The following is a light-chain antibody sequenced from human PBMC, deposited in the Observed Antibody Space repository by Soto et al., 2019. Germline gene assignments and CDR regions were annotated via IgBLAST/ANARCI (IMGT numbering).Light chain of an antibody. CDR3: QQYNSYAWT. CDR1: QGIRND. V-gene: IGKV1-17*01. Sequence: IHLTQSPSALSGSLGDRVTITCGASQGIRNDLGWYQQKPGKAPKLLIYAASTLQSGVPSRFSGSGSGTEFTLTISSLQPDDFATYYCQQYNSYAWTFGQRTKVDVK. J-gene: IGKJ1*01. CDR2: AAS.